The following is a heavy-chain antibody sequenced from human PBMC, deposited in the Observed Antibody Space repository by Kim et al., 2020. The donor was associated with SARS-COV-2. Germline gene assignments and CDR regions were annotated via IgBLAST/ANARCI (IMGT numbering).Heavy chain of an antibody. D-gene: IGHD2-8*01. CDR3: APMLDIVLMVDY. J-gene: IGHJ4*02. Sequence: GGSLRLSCAASGFTFSSYSMNWVRQAPGKGLEWVSSISSSSSYIYYADSVKGRFTISRDNAKNSLYLQMNSLRAEDTAVYYCAPMLDIVLMVDYWGQGTLVTVSS. V-gene: IGHV3-21*01. CDR2: ISSSSSYI. CDR1: GFTFSSYS.